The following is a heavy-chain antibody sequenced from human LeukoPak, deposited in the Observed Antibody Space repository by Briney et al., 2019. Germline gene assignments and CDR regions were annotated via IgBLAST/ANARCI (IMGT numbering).Heavy chain of an antibody. CDR3: ARVGGRKRPPGAYYYGTSGHTACLDI. CDR1: GFTFSSYA. J-gene: IGHJ3*02. D-gene: IGHD3-22*01. CDR2: ISGSGGST. Sequence: GGSLRLSCAASGFTFSSYAMSWVRQAPGKGLEWVSAISGSGGSTYYADSVKGRFTISRDNSKNTLYLQMNSLRDEDTAVYYCARVGGRKRPPGAYYYGTSGHTACLDIWGQGTMVTVSS. V-gene: IGHV3-23*01.